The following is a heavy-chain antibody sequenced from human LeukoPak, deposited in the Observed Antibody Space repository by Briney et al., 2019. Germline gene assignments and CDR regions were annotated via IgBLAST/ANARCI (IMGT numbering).Heavy chain of an antibody. Sequence: GESLKISCRGSGYSFTTYWIGWVRQMPGKCLEWIGIIYPGDSDTRYSPSFQGQVTMSADKSINTAYLQWSSLKASDTAMYYCARHGYSSGRFPFGYWGQGTLVTVSS. V-gene: IGHV5-51*01. D-gene: IGHD6-19*01. CDR1: GYSFTTYW. CDR3: ARHGYSSGRFPFGY. CDR2: IYPGDSDT. J-gene: IGHJ4*02.